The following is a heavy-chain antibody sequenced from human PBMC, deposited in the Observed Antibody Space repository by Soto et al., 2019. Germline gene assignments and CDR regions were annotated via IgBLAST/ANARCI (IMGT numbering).Heavy chain of an antibody. Sequence: GASVKVSFKASGYTFTSYGISWVRQAPGQGLEWMGWISAYNGNTNYAQKLQGRVTMTTDTSTSTAYMELRSLRSDDTAVYYCAKATEITETTLYYYCGIGVWGKGTRVTVPS. D-gene: IGHD4-17*01. J-gene: IGHJ6*04. V-gene: IGHV1-18*01. CDR1: GYTFTSYG. CDR3: AKATEITETTLYYYCGIGV. CDR2: ISAYNGNT.